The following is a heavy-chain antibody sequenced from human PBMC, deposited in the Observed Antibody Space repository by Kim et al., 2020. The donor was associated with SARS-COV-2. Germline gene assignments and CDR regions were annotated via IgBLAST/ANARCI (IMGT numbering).Heavy chain of an antibody. V-gene: IGHV5-51*01. CDR2: IYPADSDT. CDR1: GYNFPNYF. D-gene: IGHD2-15*01. J-gene: IGHJ6*04. CDR3: ARQVSDCSDGTCYSSGLDV. Sequence: GESLKISCQASGYNFPNYFIAWVRQMPGKGLEWMGIIYPADSDTRYSPSFQGQVTISADKSINTAYLQWSSLKASDTAMYYCARQVSDCSDGTCYSSGLDVWCEGTTVTVSS.